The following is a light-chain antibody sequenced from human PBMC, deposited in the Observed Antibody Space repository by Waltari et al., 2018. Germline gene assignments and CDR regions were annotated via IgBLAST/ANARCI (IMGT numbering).Light chain of an antibody. V-gene: IGKV3-20*01. Sequence: EIVLTQSPGTLSLSPGERATLSCRASQSVHNYLAWFPQKPEQAPRPLIHGASSRATGIPDRISGSGSGTDFTITISGLEPQDFAVYYCQQYSSSPLTFGPGTKVDIK. CDR1: QSVHNY. CDR2: GAS. J-gene: IGKJ3*01. CDR3: QQYSSSPLT.